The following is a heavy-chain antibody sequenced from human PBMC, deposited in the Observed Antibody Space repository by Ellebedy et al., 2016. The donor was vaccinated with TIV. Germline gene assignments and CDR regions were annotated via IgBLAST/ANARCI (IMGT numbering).Heavy chain of an antibody. Sequence: ASVKVSXXASGYTFTGYYMHWVRQAPGQGLEWMGWINPNSGGTNYAQKFQGWVTMTRDTSISTAYMELSRLRSDDTAVYYCARDSAGYNKAEGYYYYGMDVWGQGTTVTVSS. CDR2: INPNSGGT. D-gene: IGHD5-24*01. J-gene: IGHJ6*02. V-gene: IGHV1-2*04. CDR1: GYTFTGYY. CDR3: ARDSAGYNKAEGYYYYGMDV.